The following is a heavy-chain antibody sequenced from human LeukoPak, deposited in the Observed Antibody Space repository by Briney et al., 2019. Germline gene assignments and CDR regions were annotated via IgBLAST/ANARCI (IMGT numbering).Heavy chain of an antibody. D-gene: IGHD3-10*01. CDR3: VKDRAKMLRGALDY. CDR2: ISSNGGST. J-gene: IGHJ4*02. CDR1: GFTFSSYA. V-gene: IGHV3-64D*06. Sequence: GGSLRLSCSASGFTFSSYAMYWVRQAPGKGLEYVSAISSNGGSTYYADSVKGRFTISRDNSMNKLYPQMSSLRVEDTAVYYCVKDRAKMLRGALDYWGQGTLVTVSS.